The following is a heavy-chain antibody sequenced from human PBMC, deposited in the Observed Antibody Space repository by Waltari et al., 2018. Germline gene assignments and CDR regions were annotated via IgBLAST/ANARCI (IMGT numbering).Heavy chain of an antibody. V-gene: IGHV3-30*02. CDR2: IRYDGSNK. CDR3: AKGREAAAAGTWVDY. CDR1: GFTFSSYG. Sequence: QVQLVESGGGVVQPGGSLRLSCAASGFTFSSYGMPWVRQAPGKGLEWVAFIRYDGSNKYYADSVKGRFTISRDNSKNTLYLQMNSLRAEDTAVYYCAKGREAAAAGTWVDYWGQGTLVTVSS. J-gene: IGHJ4*02. D-gene: IGHD6-13*01.